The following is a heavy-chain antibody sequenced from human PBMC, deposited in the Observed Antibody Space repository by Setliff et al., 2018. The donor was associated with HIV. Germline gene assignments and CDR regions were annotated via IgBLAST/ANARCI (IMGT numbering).Heavy chain of an antibody. V-gene: IGHV6-1*01. Sequence: PSQTLSLTCAISGDSVSSGISGWNWIRQSPSRGLEWLGRTYYDNSKWNTDYAGSVKSRIIINPDTSKNLFSLQLTSVTAADTAVYYCARSGNILTDYSYYSYFMDVWGGGTTVTVSS. CDR1: GDSVSSGISG. CDR3: ARSGNILTDYSYYSYFMDV. CDR2: TYYDNSKWNT. J-gene: IGHJ6*03. D-gene: IGHD3-9*01.